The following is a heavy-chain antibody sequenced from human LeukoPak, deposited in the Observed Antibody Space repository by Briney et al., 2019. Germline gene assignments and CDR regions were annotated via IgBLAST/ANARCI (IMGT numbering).Heavy chain of an antibody. CDR1: GFTFSSYG. CDR3: AKNVAVAGITWFDY. J-gene: IGHJ4*02. V-gene: IGHV3-30*02. D-gene: IGHD6-19*01. CDR2: IQYDGSNP. Sequence: GGSLRLSCAASGFTFSSYGMHWVRQAPGKGLEWVAFIQYDGSNPCYADSVKGRFTISRDNSKNTLYLQMNSLRAEDTAVYYCAKNVAVAGITWFDYWGQGTLVTVSS.